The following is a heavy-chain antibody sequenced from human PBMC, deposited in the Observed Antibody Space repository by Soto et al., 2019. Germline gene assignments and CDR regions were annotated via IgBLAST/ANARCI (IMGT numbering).Heavy chain of an antibody. J-gene: IGHJ6*02. V-gene: IGHV3-30-3*01. CDR2: ISYDGSNK. Sequence: GGSLRLSCAASGFTFSSYAMHCVSQDPGKGLEWLAVISYDGSNKYYADSVKGRFTISRDNSKNTLYLQMNSLRAEDTAVYYCASPAGGFLPSHYYYYGMDVWGQGTTVTVSS. D-gene: IGHD5-12*01. CDR3: ASPAGGFLPSHYYYYGMDV. CDR1: GFTFSSYA.